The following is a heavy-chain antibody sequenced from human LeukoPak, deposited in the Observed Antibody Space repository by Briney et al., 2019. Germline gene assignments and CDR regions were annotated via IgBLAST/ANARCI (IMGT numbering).Heavy chain of an antibody. V-gene: IGHV4-4*02. Sequence: SGTLSLTCAVSGGSISSSNWWSWVRQPPGKGLEWIGEIYHSGSTNYNPSLKSRVTISVDTSKNQFSLKLSSVTAADTAVYYCARSSGSYSYFDYWGQGTLVTVSS. CDR3: ARSSGSYSYFDY. CDR1: GGSISSSNW. J-gene: IGHJ4*02. CDR2: IYHSGST. D-gene: IGHD1-26*01.